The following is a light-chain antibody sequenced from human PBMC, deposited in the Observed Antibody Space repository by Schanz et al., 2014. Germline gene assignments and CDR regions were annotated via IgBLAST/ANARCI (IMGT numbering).Light chain of an antibody. Sequence: QSVLTQPPSVSGAPGQRVTISCTGSSSNIGAGYVLHWYQQLPGTAPKLLIYGNSNRPSGVPDRFSGSRSGTSASLAITGLQAEDEADYYCAAWDDIMSAWVFGGGTKLTVL. V-gene: IGLV1-40*01. CDR3: AAWDDIMSAWV. CDR2: GNS. J-gene: IGLJ3*02. CDR1: SSNIGAGYV.